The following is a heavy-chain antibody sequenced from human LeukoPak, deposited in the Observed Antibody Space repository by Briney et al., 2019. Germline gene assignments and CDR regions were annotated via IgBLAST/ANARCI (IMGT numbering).Heavy chain of an antibody. D-gene: IGHD1-26*01. Sequence: KYGESLKISCKGSGYSFTSYWIGWVRQMPGKGLEWMRIIYPGDSDTRYSPSFQGQVTISADKSISTAYLQWSSLKASDTAMYYCALHPGSSDDAFDIWGQGTMVTVSS. CDR3: ALHPGSSDDAFDI. CDR2: IYPGDSDT. J-gene: IGHJ3*02. V-gene: IGHV5-51*01. CDR1: GYSFTSYW.